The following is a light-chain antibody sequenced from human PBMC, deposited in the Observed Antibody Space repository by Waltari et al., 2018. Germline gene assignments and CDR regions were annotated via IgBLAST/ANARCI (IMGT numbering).Light chain of an antibody. J-gene: IGKJ2*01. CDR2: GAS. V-gene: IGKV1-39*01. CDR1: QRIDIN. Sequence: DIQLTQSPSSLSASVGDRVTITCRASQRIDINLNWYQQKPGKAPQLLIYGASTLQSGVPSRFSGSGSGAEFTLTISSLQPEDIATFSCQESYSTLYTFGQGTKVEIK. CDR3: QESYSTLYT.